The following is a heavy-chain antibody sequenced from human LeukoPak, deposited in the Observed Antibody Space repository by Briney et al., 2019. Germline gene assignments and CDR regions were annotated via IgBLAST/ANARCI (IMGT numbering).Heavy chain of an antibody. CDR2: ISSSSSYI. J-gene: IGHJ4*02. Sequence: PGGSLRLSCAASGFTFSGYSMNWVRQAPGKGLEWVSSISSSSSYIYYADSVKGRFTISRDNAKNSLYLQMNSLRAEDTAVYYCATSPWAVTERLLFDYWGRGTLVTVSS. CDR1: GFTFSGYS. V-gene: IGHV3-21*01. CDR3: ATSPWAVTERLLFDY. D-gene: IGHD4-11*01.